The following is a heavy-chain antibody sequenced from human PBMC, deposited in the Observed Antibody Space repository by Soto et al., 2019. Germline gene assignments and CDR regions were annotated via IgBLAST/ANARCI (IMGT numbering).Heavy chain of an antibody. CDR3: ARDDQGGTGKGHRYFIALDV. CDR1: GFTVSDSY. Sequence: EVQLAESGGGLVQPGGSLRLSCAASGFTVSDSYMTWVRQAPGNGLVWVSIIYSGGNRYYADSVKGRFTISSDNSNTSIDLQMFILRVDDTAVDYRARDDQGGTGKGHRYFIALDVGGQGTMVTVSS. V-gene: IGHV3-53*01. D-gene: IGHD1-1*01. CDR2: IYSGGNR. J-gene: IGHJ6*02.